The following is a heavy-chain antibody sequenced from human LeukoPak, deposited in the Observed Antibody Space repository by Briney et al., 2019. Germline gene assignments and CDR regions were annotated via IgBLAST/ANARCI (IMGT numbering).Heavy chain of an antibody. CDR2: ISSSGSTI. J-gene: IGHJ5*02. CDR1: GFTFSSYE. V-gene: IGHV3-48*03. Sequence: PGGSLRLSCAASGFTFSSYEMNWVRQAPGKGLEWVSYISSSGSTIYNADSVKGRFTISRDNAKNSLYLQMNSLRAEDTAVYYCAKDPRRIAVAAAGWFDPWGQGTLVTVSS. D-gene: IGHD6-19*01. CDR3: AKDPRRIAVAAAGWFDP.